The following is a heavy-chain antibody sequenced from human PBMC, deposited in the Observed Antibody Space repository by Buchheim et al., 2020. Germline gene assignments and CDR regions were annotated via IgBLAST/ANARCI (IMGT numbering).Heavy chain of an antibody. V-gene: IGHV4-34*01. Sequence: QVQLQQWGAGLLKPSETLSLTCAVYGGSFSGYYWSWIRQPPGKGLEWIGEINHSGSTNYNPPLKSRVTISVDTSKNQFSLKLSSVTAADTAVYYCARGINYDILTGDAFDIWGQGT. J-gene: IGHJ3*02. CDR2: INHSGST. D-gene: IGHD3-9*01. CDR3: ARGINYDILTGDAFDI. CDR1: GGSFSGYY.